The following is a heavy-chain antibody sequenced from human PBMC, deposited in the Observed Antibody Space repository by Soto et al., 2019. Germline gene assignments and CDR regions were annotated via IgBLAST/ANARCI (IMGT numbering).Heavy chain of an antibody. J-gene: IGHJ4*02. D-gene: IGHD3-10*01. CDR2: INPNSGGT. V-gene: IGHV1-2*04. Sequence: ASVKVSCKASGYTFTGYYMHWVRQAPGQGLEWMGWINPNSGGTNYAQKFQGWVTMTRDTSISTAYMELSRLRSDDTAVYYCARGRGADRGYFDYWGQGTLVTVTS. CDR3: ARGRGADRGYFDY. CDR1: GYTFTGYY.